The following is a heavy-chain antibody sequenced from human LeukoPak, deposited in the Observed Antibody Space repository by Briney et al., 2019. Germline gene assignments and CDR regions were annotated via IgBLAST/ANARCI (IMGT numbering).Heavy chain of an antibody. CDR2: MNPNSGNT. V-gene: IGHV1-8*03. D-gene: IGHD4-17*01. Sequence: ASVKVSCKASGYTFTSYDINWVRQATGQGLEWMGWMNPNSGNTGYAQKFRGRVTITRNTSISTAYMELSSLRSEDTAVYYCARADYGDYGYFDLWGRGTLVTVSS. CDR3: ARADYGDYGYFDL. J-gene: IGHJ2*01. CDR1: GYTFTSYD.